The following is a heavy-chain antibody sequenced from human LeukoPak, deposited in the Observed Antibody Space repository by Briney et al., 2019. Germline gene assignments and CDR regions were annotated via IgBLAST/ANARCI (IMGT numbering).Heavy chain of an antibody. CDR1: GFTFSSYN. CDR2: IGSSSSDI. J-gene: IGHJ4*02. CDR3: ARWATMTSILDY. Sequence: GGSLRLSCTASGFTFSSYNMNWVRQALGKGLEWVSSIGSSSSDIYYAESVKGRSTIFRDSAKNSVYLQMNSLRADDTAVYYCARWATMTSILDYWGQGTLVTVSS. D-gene: IGHD4-17*01. V-gene: IGHV3-21*01.